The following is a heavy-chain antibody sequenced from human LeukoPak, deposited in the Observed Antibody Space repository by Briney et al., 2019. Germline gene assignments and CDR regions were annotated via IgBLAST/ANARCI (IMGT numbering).Heavy chain of an antibody. CDR2: INHSGST. V-gene: IGHV4-34*01. D-gene: IGHD2-2*03. J-gene: IGHJ4*02. CDR3: AREPGYCSSTSCSSPFDY. Sequence: SETLSLTCAVYGGSFSGYYWSWIRQPPGKGLEWIGEINHSGSTNYNPSLKSRVTISVDTSKNQFSLKLSSVTAADTAVYYCAREPGYCSSTSCSSPFDYWGQGTLVTVSS. CDR1: GGSFSGYY.